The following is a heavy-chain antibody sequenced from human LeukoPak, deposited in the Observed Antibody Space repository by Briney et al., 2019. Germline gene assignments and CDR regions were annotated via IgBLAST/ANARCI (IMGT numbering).Heavy chain of an antibody. CDR2: IKSSGGST. Sequence: ASVKVSCKASGYTFTSYYMHWVRHAAGQGLEWRGIIKSSGGSTSYAQKLQRRVTMTRDTSRSTVDMELSSVRPEATAVYYCARDKPPPHSGDLVYWGQGTLVTVSS. CDR3: ARDKPPPHSGDLVY. D-gene: IGHD1-26*01. CDR1: GYTFTSYY. J-gene: IGHJ4*02. V-gene: IGHV1-46*01.